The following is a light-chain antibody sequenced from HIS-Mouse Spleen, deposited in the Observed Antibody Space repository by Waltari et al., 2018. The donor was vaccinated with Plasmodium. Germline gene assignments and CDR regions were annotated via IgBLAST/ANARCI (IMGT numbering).Light chain of an antibody. CDR2: GKN. Sequence: SSELTQDPAVSVALGPPVRTTCHGDSLRTSYASWYQQKPGQAPVLVIYGKNNRPSGIPDRFSGSSSGNTASLTITGAQAEDEADYYCNSRDSSGNHLVFGGGTKLTVL. J-gene: IGLJ2*01. CDR3: NSRDSSGNHLV. V-gene: IGLV3-19*01. CDR1: SLRTSY.